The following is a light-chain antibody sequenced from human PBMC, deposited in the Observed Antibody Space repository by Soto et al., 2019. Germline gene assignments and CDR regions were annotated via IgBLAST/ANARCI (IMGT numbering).Light chain of an antibody. CDR3: VQRTTWPWT. CDR2: DAS. Sequence: EIVLTQSPGTLSLSPGERATLSCRASQSVSSNLAWYHQKPGQAPRLLIYDASNRATGIPARFSGSGSGTDFTLTISSLEPEDFAVYHCVQRTTWPWTCGQGSKVEIK. J-gene: IGKJ1*01. CDR1: QSVSSN. V-gene: IGKV3-11*01.